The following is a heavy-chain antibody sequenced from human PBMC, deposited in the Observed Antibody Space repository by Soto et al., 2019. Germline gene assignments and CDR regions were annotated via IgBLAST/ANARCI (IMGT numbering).Heavy chain of an antibody. CDR3: AREAPTSGNYYHYFFYGVDV. J-gene: IGHJ6*02. Sequence: PGGSLRLSCAASGFTFNTYWMTWVRQAPGKGLEWVANIKQDGTEKNYVDSVKGRFSISRDNAKNSLYLQMNSLRAEDTAVYYCAREAPTSGNYYHYFFYGVDVWGQGTTVTVYS. CDR2: IKQDGTEK. V-gene: IGHV3-7*01. D-gene: IGHD3-10*01. CDR1: GFTFNTYW.